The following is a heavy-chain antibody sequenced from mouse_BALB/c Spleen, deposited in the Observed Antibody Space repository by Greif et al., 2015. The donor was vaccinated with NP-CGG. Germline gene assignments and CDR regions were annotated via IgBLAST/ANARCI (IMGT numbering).Heavy chain of an antibody. CDR1: GFTFSSYT. CDR3: TRDGATATDY. J-gene: IGHJ2*01. CDR2: ISSGGSYT. Sequence: EVKLVESGGGLVKPGGSLKLSCAASGFTFSSYTMSWVRQTPEKRLEWVATISSGGSYTYYPDSVKGRFTISRDNAKNTLYLQMSSLKSEDTAMYYCTRDGATATDYWGQGTTLTVSS. V-gene: IGHV5-6-4*01. D-gene: IGHD1-2*01.